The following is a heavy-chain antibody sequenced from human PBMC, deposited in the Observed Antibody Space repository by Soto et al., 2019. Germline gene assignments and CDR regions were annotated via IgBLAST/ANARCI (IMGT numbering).Heavy chain of an antibody. CDR2: VSHDGKSG. D-gene: IGHD6-19*01. CDR1: GFTFSSYA. CDR3: ARLDKFNGGWS. V-gene: IGHV3-30*14. J-gene: IGHJ4*02. Sequence: ESGGGVVQPGRSLRLSCAASGFTFSSYAMHWVRRAPGKGLEWVAAVSHDGKSGFYADSVSGRFTVSRDNSNNLVYLQMDRLRPEDTALFYCARLDKFNGGWSWGQGTAVTVSS.